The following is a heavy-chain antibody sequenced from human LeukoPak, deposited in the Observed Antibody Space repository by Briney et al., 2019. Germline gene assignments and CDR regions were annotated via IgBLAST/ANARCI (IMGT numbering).Heavy chain of an antibody. CDR1: GFTFSSYG. J-gene: IGHJ6*03. V-gene: IGHV3-30*02. D-gene: IGHD5-18*01. Sequence: PGGSLRLSCAASGFTFSSYGMHWVRQAPGKGLEWVAFIRYDGSNKYYADSVKGRFTISRDNSKNTLYLQMNSLRAEDTAVYYCARYNLHYYYMDVWGKGTTVTVSS. CDR3: ARYNLHYYYMDV. CDR2: IRYDGSNK.